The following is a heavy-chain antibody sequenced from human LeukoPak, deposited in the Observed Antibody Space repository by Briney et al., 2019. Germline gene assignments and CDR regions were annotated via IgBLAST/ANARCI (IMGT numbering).Heavy chain of an antibody. J-gene: IGHJ4*02. V-gene: IGHV4-34*01. D-gene: IGHD3-10*01. CDR1: GASFSGYY. CDR2: INRGGDT. Sequence: SETLPLTCAVYGASFSGYYWSWIRQPPGKGLEWIGEINRGGDTTYNPSLKSRVTISLDTSKNQFSLRLNSVTAADAAVYYCARGYGSGSYYILWGQGTLVTVSS. CDR3: ARGYGSGSYYIL.